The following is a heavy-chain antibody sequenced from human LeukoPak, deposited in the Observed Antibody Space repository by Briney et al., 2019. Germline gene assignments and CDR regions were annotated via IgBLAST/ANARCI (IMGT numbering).Heavy chain of an antibody. CDR2: IYNSGSTNYN. Sequence: SETLSLTCTVSGGSISGHYWSWLRQSPGKGLEWIAYIYNSGSTNYNNYNPSLKSRVIMSIDTSKNQLSLIVSSVTAADTAVYYCARHTTGRALGDFDYWGQGTLVTVSA. J-gene: IGHJ4*02. CDR1: GGSISGHY. V-gene: IGHV4-59*08. CDR3: ARHTTGRALGDFDY. D-gene: IGHD2-8*01.